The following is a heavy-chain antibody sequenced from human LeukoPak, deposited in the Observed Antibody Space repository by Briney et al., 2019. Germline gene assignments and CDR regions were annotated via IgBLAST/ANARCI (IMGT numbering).Heavy chain of an antibody. V-gene: IGHV3-48*02. J-gene: IGHJ4*02. D-gene: IGHD5-24*01. CDR2: ISSTSSTI. CDR1: GFTFSTYG. CDR3: AKDGYKWNFDN. Sequence: GGSLRLSCAASGFTFSTYGMHWVRQAPGKGLEWVSYISSTSSTIYYADSVKGRFTISRDNAKNSLYLQMKSLRDEDTAVYYCAKDGYKWNFDNWGQGTLVTVSS.